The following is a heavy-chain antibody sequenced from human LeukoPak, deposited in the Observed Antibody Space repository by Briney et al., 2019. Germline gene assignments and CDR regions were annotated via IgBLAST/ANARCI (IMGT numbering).Heavy chain of an antibody. CDR1: GFTFSSYG. CDR3: ARDHSTDSTGYLDY. V-gene: IGHV3-30*03. D-gene: IGHD3-22*01. J-gene: IGHJ4*02. Sequence: GRSLRLSCAASGFTFSSYGMHWVRQAPGKGLDWVAAISHDGSYKYYADSVEGRFTISRDNSRNMVYLQMNSLRDEDTAVYYCARDHSTDSTGYLDYWGQGTLVTVSS. CDR2: ISHDGSYK.